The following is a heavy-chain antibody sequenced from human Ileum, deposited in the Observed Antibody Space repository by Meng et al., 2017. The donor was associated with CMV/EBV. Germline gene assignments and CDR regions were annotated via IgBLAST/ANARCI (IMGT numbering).Heavy chain of an antibody. D-gene: IGHD3-3*01. J-gene: IGHJ5*02. CDR2: INSDGSST. V-gene: IGHV3-74*01. Sequence: FSSYWMRWVRQAPGKGLVWVSRINSDGSSTSYADSVKGRFTISRDNAKNTLYLQMNSLRAEDTAVYYCARVYYDFWSGYYTGNNWFDPWGQGTLVTVSS. CDR3: ARVYYDFWSGYYTGNNWFDP. CDR1: FSSYW.